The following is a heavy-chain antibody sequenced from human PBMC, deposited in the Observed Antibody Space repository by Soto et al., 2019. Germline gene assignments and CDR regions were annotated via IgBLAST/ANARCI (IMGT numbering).Heavy chain of an antibody. J-gene: IGHJ5*01. V-gene: IGHV3-23*01. CDR2: ISGSGGST. CDR1: GFTFSSYA. D-gene: IGHD1-26*01. CDR3: TKYPRDASGERGWFDY. Sequence: GGSLRLSCAASGFTFSSYAMSWVRQAPGKGLEWVSAISGSGGSTYYADSVKGRFTISRDNSKNTLYLQMNSLRAEDTAVYDCTKYPRDASGERGWFDYWGQGTLVTVSS.